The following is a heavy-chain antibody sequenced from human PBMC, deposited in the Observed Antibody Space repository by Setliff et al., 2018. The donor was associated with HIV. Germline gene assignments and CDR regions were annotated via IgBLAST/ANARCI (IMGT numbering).Heavy chain of an antibody. D-gene: IGHD2-21*02. Sequence: SVKVSCKATGGTFSSYAMSWVRQAPGQGLEWMGAIIPMLGITNYAQKFQGRVTMIADKSTGTAYMDLSSLTSDDTAVYYCASGFGGNSLRHEAAFDIWGPGTMVTVSS. J-gene: IGHJ3*02. CDR3: ASGFGGNSLRHEAAFDI. V-gene: IGHV1-69*10. CDR2: IIPMLGIT. CDR1: GGTFSSYA.